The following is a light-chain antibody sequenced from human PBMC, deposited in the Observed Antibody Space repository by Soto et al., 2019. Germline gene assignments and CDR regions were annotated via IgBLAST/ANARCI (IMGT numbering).Light chain of an antibody. CDR2: AAS. CDR1: QGISNY. CDR3: QKYNSAAPLT. Sequence: DIQMTQSPSSLSASVGDRVTITCRASQGISNYLAWYQQKPGKVPKLLIYAASTLQSGVPSRFSGSGSGTDFTLTISSLQPDDVATYYCQKYNSAAPLTFGGGTKVEIK. V-gene: IGKV1-27*01. J-gene: IGKJ4*01.